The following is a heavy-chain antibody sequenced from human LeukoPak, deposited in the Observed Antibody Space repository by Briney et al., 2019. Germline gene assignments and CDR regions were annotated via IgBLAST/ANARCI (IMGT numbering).Heavy chain of an antibody. Sequence: SVKVSCKASGGTFSSYAISWVRQAPGQGLEWMGRIIPIFGTANYAQKFQGRVTITTDESTSTAYMEMSSLRSEDTAVYYCAIGGYSGYDYYYYYYMDVWGKGTTVTVSS. V-gene: IGHV1-69*05. D-gene: IGHD5-12*01. J-gene: IGHJ6*03. CDR3: AIGGYSGYDYYYYYYMDV. CDR1: GGTFSSYA. CDR2: IIPIFGTA.